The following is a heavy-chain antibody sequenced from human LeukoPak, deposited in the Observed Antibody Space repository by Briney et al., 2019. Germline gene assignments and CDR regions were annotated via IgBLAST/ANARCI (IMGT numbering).Heavy chain of an antibody. Sequence: GESLKISCKGSGYSSTSYWIGWVRQMPGKGLEWMGIIYPGDSDTRYSPSFQGQVTISADKSISTAYLQWSSLKASDSAMYYCARHASAADLNWFDPWGQGTLVTVSS. D-gene: IGHD6-13*01. CDR2: IYPGDSDT. J-gene: IGHJ5*02. CDR1: GYSSTSYW. CDR3: ARHASAADLNWFDP. V-gene: IGHV5-51*01.